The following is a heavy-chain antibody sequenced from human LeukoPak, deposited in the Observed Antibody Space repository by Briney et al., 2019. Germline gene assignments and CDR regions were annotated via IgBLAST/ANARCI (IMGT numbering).Heavy chain of an antibody. Sequence: GGSLRLSCAASGFTFSSYWMYWVRQAPGKGLVWVSRIKTDGSSTSYADSVKGRFTVSRDNAKNTLYLQMNSLRAEDTAVYYCTTLYGGSLDYWGQGTLVTVSS. CDR3: TTLYGGSLDY. D-gene: IGHD5-12*01. J-gene: IGHJ4*02. CDR1: GFTFSSYW. CDR2: IKTDGSST. V-gene: IGHV3-74*01.